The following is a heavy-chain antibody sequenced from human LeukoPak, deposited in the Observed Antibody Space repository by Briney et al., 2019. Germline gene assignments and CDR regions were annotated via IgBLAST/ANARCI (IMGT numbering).Heavy chain of an antibody. Sequence: PGGSLRLSCAASGFTLSSNWMHWVRQAPGKGLVWVSGINSDGSSTYYADSVKGRFTISRNNAKNSLYLQMNSLRAEDTAVYYCARDNSGSDPEHWARWGQGTLVIVSS. CDR2: INSDGSST. CDR3: ARDNSGSDPEHWAR. CDR1: GFTLSSNW. V-gene: IGHV3-74*01. J-gene: IGHJ4*02. D-gene: IGHD5-12*01.